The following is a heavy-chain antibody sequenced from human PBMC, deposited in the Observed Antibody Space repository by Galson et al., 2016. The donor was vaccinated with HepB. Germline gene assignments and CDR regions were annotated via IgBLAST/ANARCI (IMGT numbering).Heavy chain of an antibody. CDR3: ARPGESSSWDHNWFDT. Sequence: QSGAEVKKPGESLKISCKGSGYNFASYLIGWVRQMPGKGLEWMGSIHPRDSETRYSPSFKGQVTISADNSISTAYLQWSSLKASDTAMYYCARPGESSSWDHNWFDTWGQGTLVTVSS. J-gene: IGHJ5*02. V-gene: IGHV5-51*01. CDR2: IHPRDSET. CDR1: GYNFASYL. D-gene: IGHD6-13*01.